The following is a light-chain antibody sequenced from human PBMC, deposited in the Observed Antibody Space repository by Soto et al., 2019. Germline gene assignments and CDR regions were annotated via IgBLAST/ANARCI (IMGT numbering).Light chain of an antibody. Sequence: DIQMTQSPSSLSASVGDRVTITCRASQSISSYLNWYQQKPGKVPKLLIYAASSLQGGVPSRFSGSGSGTDFTLIISSLQPEDFATYYCQQSFNAPWTFGQGTKVDIK. CDR2: AAS. CDR3: QQSFNAPWT. J-gene: IGKJ1*01. CDR1: QSISSY. V-gene: IGKV1-39*01.